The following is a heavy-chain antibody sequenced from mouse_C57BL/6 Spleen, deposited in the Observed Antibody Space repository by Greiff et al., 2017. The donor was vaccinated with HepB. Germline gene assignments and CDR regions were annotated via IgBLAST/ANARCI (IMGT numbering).Heavy chain of an antibody. CDR3: ARYGYDNAMDY. Sequence: EVKVVESGGDLVKPGGSLKLSCAASGFTFSSYGMSWVRQTPDKRLEWVATISSGGSYTYYPDSVKGRFTISRDNAKNTLYLQMSSLKSEDTAMYYCARYGYDNAMDYWGQGTSVTVSS. CDR1: GFTFSSYG. D-gene: IGHD2-2*01. CDR2: ISSGGSYT. V-gene: IGHV5-6*01. J-gene: IGHJ4*01.